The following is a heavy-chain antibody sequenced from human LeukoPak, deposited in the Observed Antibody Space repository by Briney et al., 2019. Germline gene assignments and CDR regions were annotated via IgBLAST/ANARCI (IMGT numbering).Heavy chain of an antibody. Sequence: GASVKVSCKASGYTFTSYYMHWVRQAPGQGLEWMGIINPSGGSTSYAQKFQGRVTMTRDMSTSTVYMELSSLRSEDTAVYYCARDVEYYYGSGSLRVWFDPWGQGTLVTVSS. CDR3: ARDVEYYYGSGSLRVWFDP. D-gene: IGHD3-10*01. CDR1: GYTFTSYY. V-gene: IGHV1-46*01. J-gene: IGHJ5*02. CDR2: INPSGGST.